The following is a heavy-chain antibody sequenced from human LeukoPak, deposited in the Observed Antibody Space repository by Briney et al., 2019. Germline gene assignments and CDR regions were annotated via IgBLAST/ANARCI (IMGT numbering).Heavy chain of an antibody. Sequence: GGSLRLSCAASGFTFSSYGMHWVRQAPGKGLEWVAFIRYDGSNKYYADSVKGRFTISRDNSKNTLYLQMNSLRAEDTAVYYCAQLYYYDSSGYYDDAFDIWGQGTMVTVSS. D-gene: IGHD3-22*01. CDR3: AQLYYYDSSGYYDDAFDI. V-gene: IGHV3-30*02. CDR2: IRYDGSNK. J-gene: IGHJ3*02. CDR1: GFTFSSYG.